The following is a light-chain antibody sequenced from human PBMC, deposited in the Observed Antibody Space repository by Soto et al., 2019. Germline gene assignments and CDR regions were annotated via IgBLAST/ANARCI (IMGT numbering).Light chain of an antibody. CDR1: QSISEF. V-gene: IGKV1-5*01. J-gene: IGKJ4*01. Sequence: DIQMTQSPSTLSASVGDRVTIACRASQSISEFLAWYQRKPGKAPELLIYDASNLETGVPSRFSGSGSGTEFTLTITSLQPDDFASYYCQQYIGYPLTFGGGTRVEIK. CDR2: DAS. CDR3: QQYIGYPLT.